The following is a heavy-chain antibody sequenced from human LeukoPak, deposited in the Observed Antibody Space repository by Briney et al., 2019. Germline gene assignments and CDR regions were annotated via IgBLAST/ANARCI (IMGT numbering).Heavy chain of an antibody. CDR2: ISSSSSTK. V-gene: IGHV3-48*01. D-gene: IGHD6-19*01. J-gene: IGHJ4*02. CDR1: GFTFSSYS. Sequence: PGGSLRLSCAASGFTFSSYSMSWVRQAPGKGLEWLSYISSSSSTKYYADSVKGRFTISRDNARNSLYLQMNSLRAEDMAVYYCVRGAETGTSRFDYWGQGTLVTVSS. CDR3: VRGAETGTSRFDY.